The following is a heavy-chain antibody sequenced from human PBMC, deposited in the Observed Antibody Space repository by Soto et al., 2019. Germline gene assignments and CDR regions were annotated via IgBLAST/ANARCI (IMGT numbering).Heavy chain of an antibody. V-gene: IGHV3-48*01. CDR1: GFTFSSYS. D-gene: IGHD2-2*01. CDR3: ARDQPPIVVVPAAMNY. J-gene: IGHJ4*02. CDR2: ISSSSSTI. Sequence: GGSLRLSCAASGFTFSSYSMNWVRQAPGKGLEWVSYISSSSSTIYYADSVKGRFTISRDNAKNSLYLQMNSLRAEDTAVYYCARDQPPIVVVPAAMNYWGQGTLVTVS.